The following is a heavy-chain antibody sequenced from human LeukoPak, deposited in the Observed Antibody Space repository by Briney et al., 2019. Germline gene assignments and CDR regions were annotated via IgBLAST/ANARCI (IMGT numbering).Heavy chain of an antibody. V-gene: IGHV5-51*01. CDR1: GSSFTSYW. Sequence: GASLQISCKGSGSSFTSYWIGWVRQLPGKGLEWMGIIYPGDSDTRYSPSFQGQVTISADKSISTAYLQWSSLKASDTAMYYCARHSNIYSGYDFIDYWGQGTLVTVSS. CDR3: ARHSNIYSGYDFIDY. CDR2: IYPGDSDT. D-gene: IGHD5-12*01. J-gene: IGHJ4*02.